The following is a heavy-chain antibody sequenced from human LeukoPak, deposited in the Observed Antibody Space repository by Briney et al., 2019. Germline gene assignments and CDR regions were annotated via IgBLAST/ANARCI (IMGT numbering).Heavy chain of an antibody. CDR1: GYTFTAYG. V-gene: IGHV1-18*01. J-gene: IGHJ6*03. Sequence: ASVKVSCKASGYTFTAYGITWVRQAPGQGLEWMGWISAYNGHTNYAQKLQGRVTMTADTSTSTAYMELRGLRSDDTAVYYCAKTYGLAPGYMDVWGKGTTVTVSS. CDR2: ISAYNGHT. CDR3: AKTYGLAPGYMDV. D-gene: IGHD4-17*01.